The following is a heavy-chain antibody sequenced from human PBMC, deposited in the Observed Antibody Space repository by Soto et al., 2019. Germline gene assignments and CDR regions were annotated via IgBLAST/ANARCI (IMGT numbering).Heavy chain of an antibody. V-gene: IGHV3-23*01. CDR3: AKASFQHEVTTVWYFDL. D-gene: IGHD4-17*01. J-gene: IGHJ2*01. Sequence: WGSLRLSCAASGFTFSSYAMSWVRQAPGKGLEWVSAISGSGGSTYYADSVKGRFTISRDNSKNTLYLQMNSLRAEDTAVYYCAKASFQHEVTTVWYFDLWGRGTLVTVSS. CDR2: ISGSGGST. CDR1: GFTFSSYA.